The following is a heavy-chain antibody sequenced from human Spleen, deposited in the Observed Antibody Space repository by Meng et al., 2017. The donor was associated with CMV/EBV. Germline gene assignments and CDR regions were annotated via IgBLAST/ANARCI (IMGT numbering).Heavy chain of an antibody. CDR2: IYYSGST. CDR3: ARDVRSDFWSGYIWP. V-gene: IGHV4-30-4*01. Sequence: SGGSISSGDYYWSWIRQPPGKGLEWIRYIYYSGSTYYNPSLKSRVTISVDTSKNQFSLKLSSVTAADTAVYYCARDVRSDFWSGYIWPWGQGTLVTVSS. D-gene: IGHD3-3*01. J-gene: IGHJ5*02. CDR1: GGSISSGDYY.